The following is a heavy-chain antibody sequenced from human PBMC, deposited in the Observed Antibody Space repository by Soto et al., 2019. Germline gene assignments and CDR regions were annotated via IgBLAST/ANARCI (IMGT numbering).Heavy chain of an antibody. Sequence: PGGSLRLSCVASGFTFNKYALAWVRQAPGKGLEWVSAISGSGASTYDADSVKGRFTISRDNSNNTLYLQMNSLRAEDTAVYYCAKTPGVITVTTSFDHWGQGT. J-gene: IGHJ4*02. CDR3: AKTPGVITVTTSFDH. CDR1: GFTFNKYA. CDR2: ISGSGAST. V-gene: IGHV3-23*01. D-gene: IGHD4-17*01.